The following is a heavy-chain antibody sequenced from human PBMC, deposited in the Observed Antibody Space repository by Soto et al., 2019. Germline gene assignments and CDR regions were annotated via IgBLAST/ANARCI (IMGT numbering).Heavy chain of an antibody. CDR3: ARNYPPPPQPDYDSSGYYPGFDY. J-gene: IGHJ4*02. CDR1: GYTFTSYY. D-gene: IGHD3-22*01. V-gene: IGHV1-46*01. CDR2: INPSGGST. Sequence: QVQLVQSGAEVKKPGASVKVSCKASGYTFTSYYMHWVRQAPGQGLEWMGIINPSGGSTSYAQKFQGRVTMTRDTSTSTVYMELSSLRSEETAVYYCARNYPPPPQPDYDSSGYYPGFDYWGQGTLVTVSS.